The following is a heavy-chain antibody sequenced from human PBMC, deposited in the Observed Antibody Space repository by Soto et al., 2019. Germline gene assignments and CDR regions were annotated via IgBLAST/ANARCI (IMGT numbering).Heavy chain of an antibody. J-gene: IGHJ6*02. CDR1: GGSISSSSYY. D-gene: IGHD3-16*01. V-gene: IGHV4-39*01. CDR2: IYYSGST. Sequence: SETLSLTCTVSGGSISSSSYYWGWIRQPPGKGLEWIGSIYYSGSTYYNPSLKSRVTISVDTSKNQFSLKLSSVTAADTAVYYCARPEVRSTLIDYYGMDVWGQGTTVTVSS. CDR3: ARPEVRSTLIDYYGMDV.